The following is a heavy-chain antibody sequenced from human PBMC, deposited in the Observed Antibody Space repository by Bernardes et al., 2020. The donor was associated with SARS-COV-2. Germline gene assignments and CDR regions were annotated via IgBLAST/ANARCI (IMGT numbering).Heavy chain of an antibody. V-gene: IGHV3-23*01. CDR2: ISGSGGTT. D-gene: IGHD3-16*01. CDR1: GFTFSTYA. CDR3: AKDLGGGANYYFDY. J-gene: IGHJ4*02. Sequence: GGSLRLSCAASGFTFSTYAMSWVRQAPGKGLEWVSAISGSGGTTYYADSVKGRFTISRDNSKNTLYLQMDSLRADDTAVYYCAKDLGGGANYYFDYWGQGTLVTVSS.